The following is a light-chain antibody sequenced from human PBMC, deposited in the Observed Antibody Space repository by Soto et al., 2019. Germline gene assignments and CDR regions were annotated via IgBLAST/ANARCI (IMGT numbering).Light chain of an antibody. CDR2: KAS. CDR1: QTISSW. J-gene: IGKJ1*01. CDR3: QHYNSYSES. V-gene: IGKV1-5*03. Sequence: DIQLTQSPSTLSASVGDRVTITCRASQTISSWLAWYQQKPGKAPKLLIYKASTLKSGVPSRFSGSGSGSEFTLTISSPQPDAVATYYCQHYNSYSESFGQGTKVELK.